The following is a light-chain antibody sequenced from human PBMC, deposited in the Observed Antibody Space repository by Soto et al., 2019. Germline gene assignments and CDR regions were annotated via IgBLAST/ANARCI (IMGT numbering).Light chain of an antibody. Sequence: DIHMTQSPSSLSASVGYRVTITCQASQNIKNYLNWYQQKPGRAPELLIYDASNMEAGVPSRLRGSGSGTDFTFTISRLQPEDIPTYYCQQYENLPTFGQGTRLEIK. CDR1: QNIKNY. CDR3: QQYENLPT. CDR2: DAS. J-gene: IGKJ5*01. V-gene: IGKV1-33*01.